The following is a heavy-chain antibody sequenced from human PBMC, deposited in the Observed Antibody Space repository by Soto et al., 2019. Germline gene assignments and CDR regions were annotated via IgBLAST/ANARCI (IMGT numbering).Heavy chain of an antibody. J-gene: IGHJ4*02. CDR2: ISYTGST. D-gene: IGHD3-3*01. V-gene: IGHV4-31*11. Sequence: QVQLQASGPGLVKPSQTLSLTCAVSGRSISSVGYYWSWVRLLPGKGLEWIGSISYTGSTYYNPSLENRLSISRDPSENRFSLRLTSVPAADTAIYYWASPNDYWNGYGPFDYWGQGSLVTVSS. CDR3: ASPNDYWNGYGPFDY. CDR1: GRSISSVGYY.